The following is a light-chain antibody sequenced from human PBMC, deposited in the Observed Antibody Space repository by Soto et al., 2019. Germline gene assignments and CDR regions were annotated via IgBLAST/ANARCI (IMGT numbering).Light chain of an antibody. J-gene: IGLJ3*02. CDR3: ASWDDSGNGLWV. V-gene: IGLV1-47*01. CDR2: RSN. CDR1: TSNIGNNY. Sequence: QSVLTQPPSASGTPGQRVTISCSGSTSNIGNNYVYWYQQFPGMAPKLLIYRSNQRPSGVPDRFSGSKSGTSASLAISGLRSEDEADSFCASWDDSGNGLWVFGGGTKLTVL.